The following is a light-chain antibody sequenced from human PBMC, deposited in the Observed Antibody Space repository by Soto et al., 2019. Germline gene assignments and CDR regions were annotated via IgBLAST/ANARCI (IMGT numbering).Light chain of an antibody. CDR3: QQFDGAIT. V-gene: IGKV3-20*01. J-gene: IGKJ4*01. Sequence: EIVLTQSPGTLSLSPGERATLSCRASQTLNNTYLAWYQQKPRQAPRRLITGISKRAPGIPDRFSGSGSGADFSRIISRLEPEDFAMYYCQQFDGAITFGGGTKVDI. CDR1: QTLNNTY. CDR2: GIS.